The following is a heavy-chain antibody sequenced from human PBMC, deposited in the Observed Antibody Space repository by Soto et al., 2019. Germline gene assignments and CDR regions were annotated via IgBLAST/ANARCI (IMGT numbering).Heavy chain of an antibody. CDR1: GFSLKTGGAG. CDR3: AHRIPYYFDRSGFYADAFDI. J-gene: IGHJ3*02. CDR2: IYWDDDK. V-gene: IGHV2-5*02. Sequence: QITLKESGPTLVKPTQTLTLTCTFSGFSLKTGGAGVGWIRQPPGKALEWLVIIYWDDDKRYSPSLKSRLTVTKDTSKNQVVLTMTNMDPADTATYYCAHRIPYYFDRSGFYADAFDIWGQGTKVTVSS. D-gene: IGHD3-22*01.